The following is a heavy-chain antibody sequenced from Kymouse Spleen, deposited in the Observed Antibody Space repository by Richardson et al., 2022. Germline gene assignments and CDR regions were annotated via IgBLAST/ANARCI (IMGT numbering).Heavy chain of an antibody. D-gene: IGHD3-10*01. CDR2: IWYDGSNK. Sequence: QVQLVESGGGVVQPGRSLRLSCAASGFTFSSYGMHWVRQAPGKGLEWVAVIWYDGSNKYYADSVKGRFTISRDNSKNTLYLQMNSLRAEDTAVYYCARDAITMVRGVIAPFDYWGQGTLVTVSS. V-gene: IGHV3-33*01. J-gene: IGHJ4*02. CDR1: GFTFSSYG. CDR3: ARDAITMVRGVIAPFDY.